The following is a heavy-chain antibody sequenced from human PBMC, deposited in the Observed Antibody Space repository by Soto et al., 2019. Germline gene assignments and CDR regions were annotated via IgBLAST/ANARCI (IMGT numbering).Heavy chain of an antibody. CDR1: GFNLRTYS. J-gene: IGHJ3*02. CDR2: ITASSKTT. CDR3: AKCMQEHWNQDAFDI. D-gene: IGHD1-1*01. Sequence: PGGSLRLSCAASGFNLRTYSMSWVRQAPGKGLEWVSHITASSKTTDYADSVKGRFTMSRDSSRNTLYLQMNNLRAEDTALYYCAKCMQEHWNQDAFDIWGQGTMVTVSS. V-gene: IGHV3-23*01.